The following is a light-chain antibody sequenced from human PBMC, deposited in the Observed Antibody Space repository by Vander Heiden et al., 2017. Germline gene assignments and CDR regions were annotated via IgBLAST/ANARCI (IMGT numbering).Light chain of an antibody. CDR3: CSYAGSSTWV. V-gene: IGLV2-23*02. CDR1: SSDVGSYTL. Sequence: QSALTQPSSVSGSPGQSITISCTGTSSDVGSYTLVSWYQQHPGKAPKLMIYEVSKRPSGVSNRFSGSKSGNTASLTISGLQAEDEAYYYCCSYAGSSTWVFGGGTKLTGL. J-gene: IGLJ3*02. CDR2: EVS.